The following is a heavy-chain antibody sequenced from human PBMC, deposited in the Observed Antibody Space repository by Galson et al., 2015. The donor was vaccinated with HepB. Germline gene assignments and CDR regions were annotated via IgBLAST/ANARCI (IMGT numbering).Heavy chain of an antibody. CDR2: ISYDGSNK. V-gene: IGHV3-30*04. CDR3: ARVIFRQHSSSFSVAGTPYYYYGMDV. J-gene: IGHJ6*02. D-gene: IGHD6-19*01. Sequence: SLRLSCAASGFTFSSYAMHWVRQAPGKGLEWVAVISYDGSNKYYADSVKGRFTISRDNSKNTLYLQMNSLRAEDTAVYYCARVIFRQHSSSFSVAGTPYYYYGMDVWGQGTTVTVSS. CDR1: GFTFSSYA.